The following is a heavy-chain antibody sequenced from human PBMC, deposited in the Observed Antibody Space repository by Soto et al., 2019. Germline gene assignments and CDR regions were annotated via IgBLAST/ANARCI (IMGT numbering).Heavy chain of an antibody. CDR3: ARDILRLDPDSYYYGMDV. D-gene: IGHD3-3*01. CDR2: IWYDGSNK. Sequence: QVQLVESGGGVVQPGRSLRLSCAASGFTFSSYGMHWVRQAPGKGLEWVAVIWYDGSNKYYADSVKGRFTISRDNSKNTPYLQMNSLRAEDAAVYYCARDILRLDPDSYYYGMDVWGQGTTVTVSS. J-gene: IGHJ6*02. CDR1: GFTFSSYG. V-gene: IGHV3-33*01.